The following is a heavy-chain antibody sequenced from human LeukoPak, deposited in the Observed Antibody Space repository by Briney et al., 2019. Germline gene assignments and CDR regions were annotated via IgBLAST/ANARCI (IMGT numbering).Heavy chain of an antibody. CDR3: ARDWDVVVPAAVAFDY. CDR2: ISSSSSYI. V-gene: IGHV3-21*01. J-gene: IGHJ4*02. Sequence: GSLRLSCAASGFTFSSYSMSWVRQAPGKGLEWVSSISSSSSYIYYADSVKGRFTISRDNAKNSLYLQMNSLRAEDTAVYYCARDWDVVVPAAVAFDYWGQGTLVTVSS. D-gene: IGHD2-2*01. CDR1: GFTFSSYS.